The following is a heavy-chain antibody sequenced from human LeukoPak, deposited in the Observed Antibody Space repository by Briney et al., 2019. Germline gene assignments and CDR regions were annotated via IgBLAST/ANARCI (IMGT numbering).Heavy chain of an antibody. V-gene: IGHV4-34*01. CDR1: GGSFIGYY. D-gene: IGHD1-26*01. CDR3: ARASYYDQYLMYYMDV. Sequence: PSETLSLTCAVYGGSFIGYYWSWIRQPPGKGLEWIGEINHSGSTNYNPSLKSRVTISVDTSKNQFSLKLSSVTAADTAVYYCARASYYDQYLMYYMDVWGKGTTVTVSS. CDR2: INHSGST. J-gene: IGHJ6*03.